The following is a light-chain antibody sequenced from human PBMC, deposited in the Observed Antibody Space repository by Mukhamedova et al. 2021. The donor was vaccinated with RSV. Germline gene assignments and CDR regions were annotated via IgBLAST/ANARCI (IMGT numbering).Light chain of an antibody. J-gene: IGKJ1*01. CDR3: QQSYNIPRT. CDR2: AAS. Sequence: WYQRRVHGRAPDLLLYAASSLQIGVPSRFSVIGSGTDFTLSISGLQPEDFATYHCQQSYNIPRTFGQGTRVEMK. V-gene: IGKV1-39*01.